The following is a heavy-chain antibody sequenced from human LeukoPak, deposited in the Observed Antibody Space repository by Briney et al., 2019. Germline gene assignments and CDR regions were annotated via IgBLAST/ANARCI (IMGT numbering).Heavy chain of an antibody. Sequence: GGSLRLSCAASGFTFSNAWMRWVRQAPGKGLEWVSGISNNGGATYYADSVGGRFTISRDNSKNTLYLQMNSLRAGDTAIYYCAKVFGTDYFDYWGQGTLVTVSS. J-gene: IGHJ4*02. CDR2: ISNNGGAT. CDR3: AKVFGTDYFDY. D-gene: IGHD3-10*01. V-gene: IGHV3-23*01. CDR1: GFTFSNAW.